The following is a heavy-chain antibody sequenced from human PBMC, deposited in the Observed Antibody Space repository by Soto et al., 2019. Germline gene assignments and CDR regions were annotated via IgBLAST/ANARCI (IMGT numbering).Heavy chain of an antibody. V-gene: IGHV5-51*01. CDR2: IYPGDSDT. Sequence: PGESLKISCKGSGYSFTSYWIGWVRQMPGKGLEWMGIIYPGDSDTRYSPSFQGQVTISADKSISTAYLQWSSLKASDTAMYYCARLPSDPQTIYCSGGSCLAAFDIWGQGTMVTVSS. CDR3: ARLPSDPQTIYCSGGSCLAAFDI. J-gene: IGHJ3*02. D-gene: IGHD2-15*01. CDR1: GYSFTSYW.